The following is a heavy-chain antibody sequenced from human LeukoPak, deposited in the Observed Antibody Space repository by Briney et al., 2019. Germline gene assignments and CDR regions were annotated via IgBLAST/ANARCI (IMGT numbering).Heavy chain of an antibody. CDR2: ISYDGSNK. D-gene: IGHD3-10*01. CDR3: AKASVLWFGELLQGKRGLDY. Sequence: PGGSLRLSCAASGFTFSSYGMHWVRQAPGKGLEWVAVISYDGSNKYYADSVKGRFTISRDNSKNTLYLQMNSLRAEDTAVYYCAKASVLWFGELLQGKRGLDYWGQGTLVTVSS. CDR1: GFTFSSYG. J-gene: IGHJ4*02. V-gene: IGHV3-30*18.